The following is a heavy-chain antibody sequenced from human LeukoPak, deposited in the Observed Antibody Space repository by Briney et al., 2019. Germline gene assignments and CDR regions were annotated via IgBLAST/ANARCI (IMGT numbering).Heavy chain of an antibody. D-gene: IGHD3-10*01. J-gene: IGHJ5*02. Sequence: ASVKVSCKASGYTFTSYYMHWVRQAPGQGLEWMGIINPGGGSTSYAQKFQGRVTMTRDTSTSTVYMELSSLRSEDTAVYYCARDSRTYYYGSGSYGGPWGFDPWGQGTLVTVSS. V-gene: IGHV1-46*01. CDR1: GYTFTSYY. CDR3: ARDSRTYYYGSGSYGGPWGFDP. CDR2: INPGGGST.